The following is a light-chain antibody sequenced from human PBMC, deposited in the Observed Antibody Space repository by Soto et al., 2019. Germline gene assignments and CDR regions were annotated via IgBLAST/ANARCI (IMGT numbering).Light chain of an antibody. CDR1: SSNIGSYT. CDR2: SNN. CDR3: AACEVSLHGVV. J-gene: IGLJ2*01. Sequence: QSVLTQPPSASGTPGQRVTISCSGSSSNIGSYTVNWYQQLPGTASKLLIYSNNQRPSAVPDRFSRSKSGTSVSLAISRLQSKYEAAYYCAACEVSLHGVVFGDRTKVTVL. V-gene: IGLV1-44*01.